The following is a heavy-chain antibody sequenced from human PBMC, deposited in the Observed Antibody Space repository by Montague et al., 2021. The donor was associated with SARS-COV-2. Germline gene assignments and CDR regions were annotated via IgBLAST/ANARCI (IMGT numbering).Heavy chain of an antibody. Sequence: SETLSLTCTVSGGSFKNYYWSWIRQPPGKGLEWIGYVHHDGSSGSANXXXSFWSRVTISVDTSKKQFSLHLSSVTPADTAVYFCARVFDNSGYALDYWGQGTQVTVSS. D-gene: IGHD5-12*01. J-gene: IGHJ4*02. CDR1: GGSFKNYY. V-gene: IGHV4-59*01. CDR2: VHHDGSSGSA. CDR3: ARVFDNSGYALDY.